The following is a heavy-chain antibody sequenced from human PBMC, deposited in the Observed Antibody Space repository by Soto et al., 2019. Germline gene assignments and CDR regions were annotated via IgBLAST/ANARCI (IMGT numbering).Heavy chain of an antibody. J-gene: IGHJ4*02. CDR1: GFTFSSYA. CDR3: VKVRGDFWSGIYYFDY. D-gene: IGHD3-3*01. V-gene: IGHV3-23*01. Sequence: GGSLRLSCAASGFTFSSYAMSWVRQAPGKGLEWVSAISGSGGSTYYADSVKGRFTISRDNSKNTLYLQMNSLRAEDTAVYYCVKVRGDFWSGIYYFDYWGQGTLVTVSS. CDR2: ISGSGGST.